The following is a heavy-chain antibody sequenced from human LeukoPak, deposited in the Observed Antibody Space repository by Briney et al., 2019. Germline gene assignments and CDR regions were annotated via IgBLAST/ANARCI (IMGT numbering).Heavy chain of an antibody. Sequence: ASVKVSCKASGYTFTGYYMQWVRQAPGQGLEWMGWINPNTGGTNYAQKFQGRVTVTTDTSVSTGYMELSRLTSDDTAVYYCARHFWSDTLGDYWGQGTLVTVSS. CDR2: INPNTGGT. CDR1: GYTFTGYY. J-gene: IGHJ4*02. CDR3: ARHFWSDTLGDY. D-gene: IGHD3-3*01. V-gene: IGHV1-2*02.